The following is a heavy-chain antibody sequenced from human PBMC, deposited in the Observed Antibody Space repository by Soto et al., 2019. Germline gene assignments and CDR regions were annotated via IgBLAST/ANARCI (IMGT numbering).Heavy chain of an antibody. V-gene: IGHV3-30-3*01. CDR3: ARGIAVAGPRLDY. CDR2: ISYDGSNK. D-gene: IGHD6-19*01. J-gene: IGHJ4*02. Sequence: QVQLVESGGGVVQPGRSLRLSCAASGFTFSSYAMHWVRQAPGKGLEWVAVISYDGSNKYYADSVKGRFNISRDNSKNTLYLQMNSLRAEDPAVYYCARGIAVAGPRLDYWGQGTLVTVSS. CDR1: GFTFSSYA.